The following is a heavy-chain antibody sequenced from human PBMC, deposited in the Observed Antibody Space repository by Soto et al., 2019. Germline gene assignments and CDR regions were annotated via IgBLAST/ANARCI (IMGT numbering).Heavy chain of an antibody. V-gene: IGHV3-21*01. D-gene: IGHD6-13*01. CDR2: ISSSSSYI. CDR1: GFTFSSYS. J-gene: IGHJ4*02. CDR3: ARDLGSSSWYVDYFDY. Sequence: ESGGGLVKPGGSLRLSCAASGFTFSSYSMNWVRQAPGKGLEWVSSISSSSSYIYYADSVKGRFTISRDNAKNSLYLQMNSLRAEDTAVYYCARDLGSSSWYVDYFDYWGQGTLVTVSS.